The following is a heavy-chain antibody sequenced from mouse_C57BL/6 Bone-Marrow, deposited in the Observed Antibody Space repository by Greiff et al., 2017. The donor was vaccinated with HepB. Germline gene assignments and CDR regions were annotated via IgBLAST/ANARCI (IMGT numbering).Heavy chain of an antibody. J-gene: IGHJ4*01. Sequence: EVKLVESGGGLVKPGGSLKLSCAASGFTFSDYGMHWVRQAPEKGLEWVAYISSGSSTIYYADTVKGRFTISRDNAKNTLFLQMTSLRSEDTAMYYCARGYYGSSYVRRNGVDYWGQGTSVTVSS. CDR2: ISSGSSTI. CDR3: ARGYYGSSYVRRNGVDY. CDR1: GFTFSDYG. D-gene: IGHD1-1*01. V-gene: IGHV5-17*01.